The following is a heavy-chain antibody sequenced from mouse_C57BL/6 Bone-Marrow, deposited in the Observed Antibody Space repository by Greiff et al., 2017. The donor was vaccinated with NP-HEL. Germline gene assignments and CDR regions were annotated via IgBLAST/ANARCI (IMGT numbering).Heavy chain of an antibody. CDR1: GYTFTSYW. CDR2: IDPNSGGT. Sequence: QVQLKQPGAELVKPGASVKLSCKASGYTFTSYWMHWVKQRPGRGLEWIGRIDPNSGGTKYNEKFKSKATLTADKSSSTAYMQFSSLTSEDSAIYYCARRYGSSYSDYWGQGTTLTVSS. J-gene: IGHJ2*01. D-gene: IGHD1-1*01. CDR3: ARRYGSSYSDY. V-gene: IGHV1-62-3*01.